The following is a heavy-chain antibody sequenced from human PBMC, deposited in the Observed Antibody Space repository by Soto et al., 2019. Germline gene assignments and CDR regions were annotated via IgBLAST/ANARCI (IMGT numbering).Heavy chain of an antibody. D-gene: IGHD6-6*01. V-gene: IGHV3-23*01. CDR3: AKGARPFEY. CDR2: ISSSGGNT. CDR1: GFTFSSNA. Sequence: EVQLLESGGALVQPGGSVRLSCAASGFTFSSNAMTWVRQAPGKGLEWVSAISSSGGNTYYADSVKGRFTISRDNSKNAVYLQMNSLRAEDTAVYYCAKGARPFEYWGQGTLVTVSS. J-gene: IGHJ4*02.